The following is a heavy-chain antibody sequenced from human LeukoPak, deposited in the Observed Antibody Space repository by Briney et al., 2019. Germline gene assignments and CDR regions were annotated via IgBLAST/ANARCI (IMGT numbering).Heavy chain of an antibody. CDR2: IWYDGSNK. J-gene: IGHJ6*03. V-gene: IGHV3-33*01. CDR3: ARGPYYYYYMDV. Sequence: GGSLRLSCAASGFTFSSYGMHWVRQAPGKGLEWVAVIWYDGSNKYYADSVKGRFTISRDNSKNTLYLQMNSLRAEDTAVYYCARGPYYYYYMDVWGKGTTVTVSS. CDR1: GFTFSSYG.